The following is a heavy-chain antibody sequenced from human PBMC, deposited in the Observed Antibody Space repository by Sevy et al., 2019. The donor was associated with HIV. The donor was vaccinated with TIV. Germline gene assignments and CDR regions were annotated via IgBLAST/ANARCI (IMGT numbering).Heavy chain of an antibody. D-gene: IGHD6-13*01. V-gene: IGHV3-23*01. CDR2: ISGSGGST. CDR1: GFIFSSYV. J-gene: IGHJ4*02. Sequence: GSLRLSCAASGFIFSSYVMSWVRQAPGKGLEWVSSISGSGGSTYYADSVKGRFTISRDNSKNTLDLQMNSLRAEDTAVYYCEAIATAGRDYWGQGTLVTVSS. CDR3: EAIATAGRDY.